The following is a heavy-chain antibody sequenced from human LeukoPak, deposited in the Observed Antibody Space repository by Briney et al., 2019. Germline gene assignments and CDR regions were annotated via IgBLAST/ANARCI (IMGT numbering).Heavy chain of an antibody. CDR1: GGSFSGYY. D-gene: IGHD3-3*01. Sequence: SETLSLTCAVYGGSFSGYYWSWIRQPPGKGLEWIGEINHSGSTNYNPSLKSRVTMSVDTSKNQFSLKLSSVTAADTAVYYCARDSPTYYDFWSGYYIGMDVWGQGTTVTVSS. J-gene: IGHJ6*02. CDR3: ARDSPTYYDFWSGYYIGMDV. V-gene: IGHV4-34*01. CDR2: INHSGST.